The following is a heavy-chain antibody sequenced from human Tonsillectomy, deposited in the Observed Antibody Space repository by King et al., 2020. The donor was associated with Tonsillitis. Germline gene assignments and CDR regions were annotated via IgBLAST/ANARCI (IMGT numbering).Heavy chain of an antibody. Sequence: VQLPQWGAGLLKPSETLSLPCAVYGGSFSDYYWSWLRQPPGKGLEWIGEINHSGSTNYNPSLKSRVTISVDTSKNQFSLKLSSVTAADTAVYYCARVISMVRGVIYDDYWGQGTLVTVSS. CDR1: GGSFSDYY. V-gene: IGHV4-34*01. D-gene: IGHD3-10*01. CDR2: INHSGST. J-gene: IGHJ4*02. CDR3: ARVISMVRGVIYDDY.